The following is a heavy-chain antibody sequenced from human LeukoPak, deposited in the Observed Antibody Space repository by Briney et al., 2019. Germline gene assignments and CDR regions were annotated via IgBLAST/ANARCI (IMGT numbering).Heavy chain of an antibody. Sequence: SETLSLTCAVYGGSFSGYYWSWIRQPPRKGLEWIGEINHSGSTNYNPSLKSRVTISVDTSKNQFSLKLSSVTAADTAVYYCARRPHYDILTGYYGSNWFDPWGQGTLVTDSS. CDR1: GGSFSGYY. D-gene: IGHD3-9*01. CDR2: INHSGST. CDR3: ARRPHYDILTGYYGSNWFDP. J-gene: IGHJ5*02. V-gene: IGHV4-34*01.